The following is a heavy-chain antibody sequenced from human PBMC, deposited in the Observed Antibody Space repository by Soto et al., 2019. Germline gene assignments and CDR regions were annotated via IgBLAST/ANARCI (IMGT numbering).Heavy chain of an antibody. CDR3: VKDLAPYFYGSGSYYNYYDGMDV. V-gene: IGHV3-23*01. CDR1: GFTFSSYA. Sequence: GGSLRLSCAASGFTFSSYAMSWVRQAPGKGLEWVSAISGSGGSTYYADSVKGRFTISRDNSKNTLYLQMNSLRAEDKAVNYCVKDLAPYFYGSGSYYNYYDGMDVWGQGTTVTVSS. D-gene: IGHD3-10*01. CDR2: ISGSGGST. J-gene: IGHJ6*02.